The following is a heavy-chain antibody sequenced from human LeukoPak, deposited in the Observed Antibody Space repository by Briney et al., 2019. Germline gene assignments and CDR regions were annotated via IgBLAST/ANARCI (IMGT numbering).Heavy chain of an antibody. D-gene: IGHD2-21*02. J-gene: IGHJ6*02. CDR3: ASRVYCGGDCYPYYYYGMDV. CDR2: ISSSGSTI. Sequence: GGSLRLSCAASRFTFSDYYMSWIRQAPGKGLEWVSYISSSGSTIYYADSVKGRFTISRENAKNSLYLQMNSLRAEDTAVYYCASRVYCGGDCYPYYYYGMDVWGQGTTVTVSS. CDR1: RFTFSDYY. V-gene: IGHV3-11*01.